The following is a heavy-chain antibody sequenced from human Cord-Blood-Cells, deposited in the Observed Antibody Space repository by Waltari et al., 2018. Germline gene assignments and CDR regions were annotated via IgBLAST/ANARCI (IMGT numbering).Heavy chain of an antibody. V-gene: IGHV5-51*01. Sequence: EVQLVQSGAEVNKPGESLKISCKGSGYSFTSYWIGWVRQMPGKGLEWMGIIYPGDSDTRYSPSFQGQVTISADKSISTAYLQWSSLKASDTAMYYCARQIAAAGTVYYFDYWGQGTLVTVSS. CDR1: GYSFTSYW. J-gene: IGHJ4*02. CDR2: IYPGDSDT. D-gene: IGHD6-13*01. CDR3: ARQIAAAGTVYYFDY.